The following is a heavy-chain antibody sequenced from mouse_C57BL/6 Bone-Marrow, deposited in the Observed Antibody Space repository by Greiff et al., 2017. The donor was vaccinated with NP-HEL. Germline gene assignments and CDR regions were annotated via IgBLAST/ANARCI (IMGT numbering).Heavy chain of an antibody. CDR3: TTLDYYYGSSLFAY. J-gene: IGHJ3*01. CDR2: IDPEDGDP. D-gene: IGHD1-1*01. CDR1: GFNIKDYY. V-gene: IGHV14-1*01. Sequence: VQLQQSGAELVRPGASVKLSCTASGFNIKDYYMHWVKQRPEQGLEWIGRIDPEDGDPEYAPKFQGKATMTADPSSNTAYLQLSSLTSEDTAVYYCTTLDYYYGSSLFAYWGQGTLVTVSA.